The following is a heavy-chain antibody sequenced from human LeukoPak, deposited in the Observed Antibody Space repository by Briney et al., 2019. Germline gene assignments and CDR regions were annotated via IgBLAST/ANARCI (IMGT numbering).Heavy chain of an antibody. CDR3: AKSTLDY. J-gene: IGHJ4*02. CDR1: GSTFSSYG. V-gene: IGHV3-30*18. CDR2: ISYDGSNK. Sequence: GGSLRLSCAASGSTFSSYGMHWVRQAPGKGLEWVAVISYDGSNKYYADSVKGRFTISRDNSKNTLYLQMNSLRAEDTAVYYCAKSTLDYWGQGTLVTVSS.